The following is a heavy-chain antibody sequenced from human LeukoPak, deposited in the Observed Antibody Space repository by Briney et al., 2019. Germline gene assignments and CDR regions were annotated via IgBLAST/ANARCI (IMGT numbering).Heavy chain of an antibody. Sequence: ASVKVSCKASGYTFTSYDFNWVRQATGQRPEWMGWMSPNSGDTGYAQKFQDRVTMTRNTSISTAYMELSSLRSDDTAVYYCARDADGYLDYWGQGTLVTVSS. V-gene: IGHV1-8*01. CDR2: MSPNSGDT. CDR3: ARDADGYLDY. J-gene: IGHJ4*02. CDR1: GYTFTSYD. D-gene: IGHD3-22*01.